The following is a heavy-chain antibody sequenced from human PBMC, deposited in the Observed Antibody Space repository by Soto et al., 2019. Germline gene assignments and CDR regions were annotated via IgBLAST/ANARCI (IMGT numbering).Heavy chain of an antibody. J-gene: IGHJ4*02. CDR3: ARDWYYYDSSGYYSPRPPLDY. Sequence: GASVKVSCKASGYTFTSYGISWVRQAPGQGLEWMGWISAYNGNTNYAQKLQGRVTMTTDTSTSTAYMELRSLRSDDTAVYYCARDWYYYDSSGYYSPRPPLDYWGQGTLVTVSS. D-gene: IGHD3-22*01. CDR1: GYTFTSYG. V-gene: IGHV1-18*01. CDR2: ISAYNGNT.